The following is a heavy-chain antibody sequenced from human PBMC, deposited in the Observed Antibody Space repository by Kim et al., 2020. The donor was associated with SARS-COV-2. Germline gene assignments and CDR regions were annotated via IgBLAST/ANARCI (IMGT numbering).Heavy chain of an antibody. D-gene: IGHD2-15*01. V-gene: IGHV4-34*01. CDR2: INHSGST. J-gene: IGHJ5*02. Sequence: SETLSLTCAVYGGSFSGYYWSWIRQPPGKGLEWIGEINHSGSTNYNPSLKSRVTISVDTSKNQFSLKLSSVTAADTAVYYCASAGSRHIRNWFDPWGQGTLVTVSS. CDR1: GGSFSGYY. CDR3: ASAGSRHIRNWFDP.